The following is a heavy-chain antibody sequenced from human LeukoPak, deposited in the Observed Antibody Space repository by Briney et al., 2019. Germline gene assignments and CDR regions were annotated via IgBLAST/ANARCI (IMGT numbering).Heavy chain of an antibody. CDR3: ARDPGYCSGGSCYGAFDI. CDR1: GFTVSSNY. V-gene: IGHV3-21*01. D-gene: IGHD2-15*01. CDR2: ISSSSSYI. Sequence: GGSLRLSCAVSGFTVSSNYMNWVRQAPGKGLEWVSSISSSSSYIYYADSVRGRFTISRDNAKNSLYLQMNSLRAEDTAVYYCARDPGYCSGGSCYGAFDIWGQGTMVTVSS. J-gene: IGHJ3*02.